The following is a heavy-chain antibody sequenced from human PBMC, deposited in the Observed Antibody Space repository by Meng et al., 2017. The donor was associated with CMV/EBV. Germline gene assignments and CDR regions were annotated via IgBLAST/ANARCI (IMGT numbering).Heavy chain of an antibody. CDR3: ARDHSSSWSLDY. V-gene: IGHV4-61*01. CDR1: GGSVSSGSYY. J-gene: IGHJ4*02. D-gene: IGHD6-13*01. Sequence: SETLSLTCTVSGGSVSSGSYYWSWIRQPPGKGLEWIGYIYYIGSTNYNPSLKSRVTISVDTSKNQFSLKLSSVTAADTAVYYCARDHSSSWSLDYWGQGTLVTVSS. CDR2: IYYIGST.